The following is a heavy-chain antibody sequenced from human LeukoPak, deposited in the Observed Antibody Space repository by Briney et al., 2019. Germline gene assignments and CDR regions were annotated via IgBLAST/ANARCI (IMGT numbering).Heavy chain of an antibody. CDR2: ISGSGGST. Sequence: PGGSLRLSCAASGLTFRTFPMGWFRQAPGKGLEWVSAISGSGGSTYYADSVKGRFTNSRDNSKNTLHLQMNSLRAEDTAVYYCAKWGSLLLWFGELPIDYWGQGTLVTVSS. CDR3: AKWGSLLLWFGELPIDY. CDR1: GLTFRTFP. D-gene: IGHD3-10*01. V-gene: IGHV3-23*01. J-gene: IGHJ4*02.